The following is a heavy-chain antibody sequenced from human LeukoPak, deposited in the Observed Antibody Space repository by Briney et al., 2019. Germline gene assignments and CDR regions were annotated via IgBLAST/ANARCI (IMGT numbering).Heavy chain of an antibody. J-gene: IGHJ4*02. Sequence: PSETLSLTCTVSGGSISSYYWSWVRQAPGKGLEWVSVIYSGGSTYYADSVKGRFTISRDNSKNTLYLQMNSLRAEDTAVYYCARDPGDGFFDYWGQGTLVTVSS. V-gene: IGHV3-66*01. CDR1: GGSISSYY. D-gene: IGHD5-24*01. CDR2: IYSGGST. CDR3: ARDPGDGFFDY.